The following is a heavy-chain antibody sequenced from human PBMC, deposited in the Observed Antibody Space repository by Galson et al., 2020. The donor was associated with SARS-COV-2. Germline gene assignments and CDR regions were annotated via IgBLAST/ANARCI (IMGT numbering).Heavy chain of an antibody. CDR1: AFRFKYYW. D-gene: IGHD4-4*01. V-gene: IGHV3-7*01. CDR3: VRERGSNYNFDY. J-gene: IGHJ4*02. Sequence: GESLKISCAASAFRFKYYWMSWVRQAPGKGLEWVANIKEDGSEQYYLDSVKGRFTISRDNAENSLYLQMNSLRADDTAVYFCVRERGSNYNFDYWGQGTLVTVSS. CDR2: IKEDGSEQ.